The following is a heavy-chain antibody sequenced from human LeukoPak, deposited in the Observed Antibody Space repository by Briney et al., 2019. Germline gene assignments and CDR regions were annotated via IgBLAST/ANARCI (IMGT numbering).Heavy chain of an antibody. CDR3: AKVAASGGGDWFDT. Sequence: GGSLRLSCAASGFTFSSYSMNWVRQAPGKGLEWVSSISSSSYIYYADSVKGRFTISRDNAKNSRYLQMNSLRAEDTAVYYCAKVAASGGGDWFDTWGQGTLVTVSS. J-gene: IGHJ5*02. V-gene: IGHV3-21*04. CDR2: ISSSSYI. CDR1: GFTFSSYS. D-gene: IGHD3-16*01.